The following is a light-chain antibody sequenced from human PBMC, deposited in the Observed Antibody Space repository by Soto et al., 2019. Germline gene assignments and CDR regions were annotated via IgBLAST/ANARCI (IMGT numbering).Light chain of an antibody. CDR2: AAS. CDR3: QQSYTTPRT. V-gene: IGKV1-39*01. J-gene: IGKJ1*01. CDR1: QSISSY. Sequence: DIEMTQSPSSLSASVGDRVTITCRASQSISSYLNWYQQKPGNAPNLLIYAASTLQSGVPSRFSAYWSETDFTLTISNLQAEDFATYYCQQSYTTPRTFGQGTKVEVK.